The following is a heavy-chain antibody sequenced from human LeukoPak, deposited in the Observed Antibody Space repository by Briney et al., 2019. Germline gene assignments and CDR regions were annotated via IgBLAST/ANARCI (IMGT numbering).Heavy chain of an antibody. D-gene: IGHD3-10*01. CDR1: GFTFSNAW. CDR3: TTGLVLLWFGELSKTFDY. Sequence: GGSLRLSCVASGFTFSNAWMSWVRQAPGKGLEWVGRIKSKTDGGTTDYAAPVKGRFTISRDDSKNTLYLQMNSLKTEDTAVYYCTTGLVLLWFGELSKTFDYWGQGTLVTVSS. V-gene: IGHV3-15*01. J-gene: IGHJ4*02. CDR2: IKSKTDGGTT.